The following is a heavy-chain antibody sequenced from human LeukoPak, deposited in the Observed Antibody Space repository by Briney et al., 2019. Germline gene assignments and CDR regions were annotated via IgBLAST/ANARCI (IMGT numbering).Heavy chain of an antibody. CDR3: ARDLVGAGGY. V-gene: IGHV3-74*01. J-gene: IGHJ4*02. Sequence: PGGSLRLSCAASGFTFSSYWMHWVRQAPGKGLVWVSRIESDGSSTNYADSVKGRFTISRDNAKNMLYLQMSSLRAEDTAVYYCARDLVGAGGYWGQGTLVTVSS. CDR2: IESDGSST. CDR1: GFTFSSYW. D-gene: IGHD1-26*01.